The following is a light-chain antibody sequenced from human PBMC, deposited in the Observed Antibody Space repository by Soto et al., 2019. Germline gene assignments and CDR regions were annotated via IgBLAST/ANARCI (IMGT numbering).Light chain of an antibody. CDR2: KAS. Sequence: DIQMTQSPSTLSASIGDRVTMTCRASQSIGNWLAWHQQRPGKAPKLLIYKASNLETGVPSRFSGSGSGTESTLTISSLQPDDFATYYCQQYSSYSAYTFGQGTKVEIK. CDR1: QSIGNW. J-gene: IGKJ2*01. V-gene: IGKV1-5*03. CDR3: QQYSSYSAYT.